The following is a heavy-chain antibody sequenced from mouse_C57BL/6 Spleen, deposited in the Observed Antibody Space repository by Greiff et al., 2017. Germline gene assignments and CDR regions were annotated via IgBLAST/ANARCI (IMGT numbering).Heavy chain of an antibody. CDR3: ARETRYFDY. D-gene: IGHD2-13*01. CDR2: IDPSDSET. J-gene: IGHJ2*01. Sequence: VQLQLSGAELVRPGSSVKLSCKASGYTFTSYWMHWVKQRPIQGLEWIGNIDPSDSETHYNQKFKDKATLTVDKSSSTAYMQLSSLTSEDSAVYYCARETRYFDYWGQGTTLTVSS. CDR1: GYTFTSYW. V-gene: IGHV1-52*01.